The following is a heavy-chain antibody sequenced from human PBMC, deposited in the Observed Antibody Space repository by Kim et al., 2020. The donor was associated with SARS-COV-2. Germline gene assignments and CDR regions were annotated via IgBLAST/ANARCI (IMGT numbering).Heavy chain of an antibody. CDR1: GGTFSSYA. J-gene: IGHJ4*02. Sequence: SVKVSCKASGGTFSSYAISWVRQAPGQGLEWMGRIIPIFGIANYAQKFQGRVTITADKSTSTAYMELSSLRSEDTAVYYCARADDILTNPNDYWGQGTLVTVSS. CDR3: ARADDILTNPNDY. V-gene: IGHV1-69*04. CDR2: IIPIFGIA. D-gene: IGHD3-9*01.